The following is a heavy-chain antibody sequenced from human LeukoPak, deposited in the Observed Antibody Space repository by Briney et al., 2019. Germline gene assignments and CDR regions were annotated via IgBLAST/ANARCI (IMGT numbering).Heavy chain of an antibody. CDR3: ARCGRSDWYFDL. Sequence: PGGSLRLSCAVSGFTFSNYWMSWVRQAPGKGLEWVANIKQDGYEKYYVDSVRGRFTISRDNAKNSLFLQMNILRAEDTAVHYCARCGRSDWYFDLWGRGTLVTVSS. D-gene: IGHD1-26*01. CDR1: GFTFSNYW. CDR2: IKQDGYEK. J-gene: IGHJ2*01. V-gene: IGHV3-7*04.